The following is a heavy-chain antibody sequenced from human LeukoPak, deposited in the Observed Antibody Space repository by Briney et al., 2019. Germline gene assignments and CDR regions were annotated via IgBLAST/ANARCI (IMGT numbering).Heavy chain of an antibody. CDR1: GYTFTSYG. CDR2: ISAYNGNT. Sequence: ASVKVSCKASGYTFTSYGISWVRQAPGQGLEWMGWISAYNGNTNYAQKLQGRVTMTTDTSTSTAYMELRSLRSDDTAVYYCARDNTGGLRYFDWLFDAPTHLIDVWGQGTTVTVSS. CDR3: ARDNTGGLRYFDWLFDAPTHLIDV. V-gene: IGHV1-18*01. J-gene: IGHJ6*02. D-gene: IGHD3-9*01.